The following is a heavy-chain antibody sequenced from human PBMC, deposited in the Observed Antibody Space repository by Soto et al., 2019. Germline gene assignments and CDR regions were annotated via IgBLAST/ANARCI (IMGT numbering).Heavy chain of an antibody. CDR1: GFTFEDYS. CDR3: TKRRSARPGFDAFDL. Sequence: GGALRLSCVASGFTFEDYSLHWVRQVPGKGLEWVAGISGNSGSSGYADSVRGRFTVSRDNAKNSLFLQMSSLSPEDTALYYCTKRRSARPGFDAFDLWGQGTMVTVSS. D-gene: IGHD3-10*01. V-gene: IGHV3-9*01. CDR2: ISGNSGSS. J-gene: IGHJ3*01.